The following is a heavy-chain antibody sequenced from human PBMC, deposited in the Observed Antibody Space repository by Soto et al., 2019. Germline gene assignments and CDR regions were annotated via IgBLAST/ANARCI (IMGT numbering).Heavy chain of an antibody. V-gene: IGHV4-59*01. J-gene: IGHJ6*03. Sequence: SETLSLTCTVSGGSISSYYWSWIRQPPGKGLEWIGYIYYSGSTNYNPSLKSRVTISVDTSKNQFSLKLSSVTAADTAVYYCARAYYDILTGYPEYYYYMDVWGKGTTVTVSS. CDR3: ARAYYDILTGYPEYYYYMDV. D-gene: IGHD3-9*01. CDR2: IYYSGST. CDR1: GGSISSYY.